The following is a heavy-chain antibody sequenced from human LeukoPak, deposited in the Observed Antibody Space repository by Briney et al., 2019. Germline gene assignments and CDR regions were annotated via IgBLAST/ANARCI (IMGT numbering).Heavy chain of an antibody. V-gene: IGHV3-21*01. D-gene: IGHD3-22*01. CDR2: ISSSSSYI. J-gene: IGHJ4*02. CDR3: ASRLYYYDSSGYLNSPRATEN. Sequence: GSLRLSCAASGFTFSSYSMNWVRQAPGKGLEWVSSISSSSSYIYYADSVKGRFTISRDNAKNSLYLQMNSLRAEDTAVYYCASRLYYYDSSGYLNSPRATENWGQGTLVTVFS. CDR1: GFTFSSYS.